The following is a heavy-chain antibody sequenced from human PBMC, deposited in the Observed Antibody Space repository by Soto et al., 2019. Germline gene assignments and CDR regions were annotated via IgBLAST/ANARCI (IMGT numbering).Heavy chain of an antibody. CDR2: ISYDGSNK. CDR3: ASFVLRYFEVDY. Sequence: QVQLVESGGGVVQPGRSPRLSCAASGFTFSSYAMHWVRQAPGKGLEWVAVISYDGSNKYYADSVKGRFTISRDNSKNTLYLQMNSLRAEDTAVYYCASFVLRYFEVDYWGQGTLVTVSS. D-gene: IGHD3-9*01. J-gene: IGHJ4*02. V-gene: IGHV3-30-3*01. CDR1: GFTFSSYA.